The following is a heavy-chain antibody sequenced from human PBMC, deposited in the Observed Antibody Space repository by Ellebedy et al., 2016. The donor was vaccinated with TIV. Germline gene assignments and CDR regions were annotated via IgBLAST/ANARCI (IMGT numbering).Heavy chain of an antibody. Sequence: GGSLRLXXAASGFTVSSNYMSWVRQAPGKGLEWVSVIYSGGSTYYADSVKGRFTISRDNSKNTLYLQMNSLRAEDTAVYYCAREAHDYGGQGYFDYWGQGTLVTVSS. D-gene: IGHD4-23*01. V-gene: IGHV3-66*01. CDR1: GFTVSSNY. CDR2: IYSGGST. CDR3: AREAHDYGGQGYFDY. J-gene: IGHJ4*02.